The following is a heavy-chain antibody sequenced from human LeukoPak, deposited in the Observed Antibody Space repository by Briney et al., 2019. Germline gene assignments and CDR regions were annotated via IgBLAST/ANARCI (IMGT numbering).Heavy chain of an antibody. CDR3: ARGAYSSSWYRSYFDY. D-gene: IGHD6-13*01. J-gene: IGHJ4*02. V-gene: IGHV5-10-1*01. CDR1: RYTFTSYW. Sequence: PGESLKRDCKASRYTFTSYWISWVRQMPGKGLEWMGRIDPSDSYTNYSPSFQGHVTLSADKSISTAYLQWSSLKASDTAMYYCARGAYSSSWYRSYFDYWGQGTLVTVSS. CDR2: IDPSDSYT.